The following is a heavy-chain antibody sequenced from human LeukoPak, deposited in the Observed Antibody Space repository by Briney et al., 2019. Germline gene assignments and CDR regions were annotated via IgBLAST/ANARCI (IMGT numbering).Heavy chain of an antibody. CDR1: GYTFTSYA. CDR2: INAGNGNT. Sequence: ASVKVSCKASGYTFTSYAMHWVRQAPGQRLEWMGWINAGNGNTKYSQKFQGRVTITRDTSASTAYMELSSLRSEDTAVYYCARRKERYFDWLPQLGYWGQGTLVTVSS. CDR3: ARRKERYFDWLPQLGY. J-gene: IGHJ4*02. V-gene: IGHV1-3*01. D-gene: IGHD3-9*01.